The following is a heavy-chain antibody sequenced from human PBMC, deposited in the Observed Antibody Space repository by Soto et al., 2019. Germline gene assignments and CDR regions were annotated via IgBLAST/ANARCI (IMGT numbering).Heavy chain of an antibody. CDR1: GFTFRSFT. Sequence: VGSLRLSCAASGFTFRSFTMNWVRQAPGKGLEWVSTISSNSAYIYYTDALRGRFTTSRDNAKNSLHLQMNSLRAEDTAVYYCTRDASRDSSARGWFDPWGPGTLVTVSS. CDR2: ISSNSAYI. CDR3: TRDASRDSSARGWFDP. D-gene: IGHD6-13*01. V-gene: IGHV3-21*01. J-gene: IGHJ5*02.